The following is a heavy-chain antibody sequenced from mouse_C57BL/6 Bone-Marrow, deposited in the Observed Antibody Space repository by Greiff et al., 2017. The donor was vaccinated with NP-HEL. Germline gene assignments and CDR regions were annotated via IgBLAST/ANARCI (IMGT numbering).Heavy chain of an antibody. V-gene: IGHV1-42*01. CDR1: GYSFTGYY. Sequence: EVQLHQSGPELVKPGASVKISCKASGYSFTGYYMNWVKQSPEKSLEWIGEINPSTGGTTYNQKFKAKATLTVDKSSSTAYMQLKSLTSEDSAVYYCATTYYSPYAMDYWGQGTSVTVSS. D-gene: IGHD2-12*01. J-gene: IGHJ4*01. CDR3: ATTYYSPYAMDY. CDR2: INPSTGGT.